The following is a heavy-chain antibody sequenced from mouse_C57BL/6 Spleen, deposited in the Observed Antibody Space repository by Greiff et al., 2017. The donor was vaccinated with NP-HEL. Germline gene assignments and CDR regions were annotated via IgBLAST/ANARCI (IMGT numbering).Heavy chain of an antibody. CDR3: AREENWEPLYAMDY. Sequence: VQLQQSGAELVRPGSSVKLSCKASGYTFTSYWMHWVKQRPIQGLEWIGNIDPSDSETHYNQKFKDKATLTVDKSSSTAYMQLSSLTSEDSAVYYCAREENWEPLYAMDYWGQRTSVTVSS. J-gene: IGHJ4*01. D-gene: IGHD4-1*01. CDR2: IDPSDSET. V-gene: IGHV1-52*01. CDR1: GYTFTSYW.